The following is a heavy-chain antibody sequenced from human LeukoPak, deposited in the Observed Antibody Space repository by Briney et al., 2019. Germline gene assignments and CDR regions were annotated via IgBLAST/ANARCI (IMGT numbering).Heavy chain of an antibody. J-gene: IGHJ4*02. CDR1: GGSISSYY. D-gene: IGHD2-15*01. CDR2: VYYSGST. V-gene: IGHV4-59*12. Sequence: PSETLSLTCTVSGGSISSYYWSWIRQPPGKGLEWIGYVYYSGSTYYNPSLKSRVTMSVDTSKNQFSLKLSSVTAADTAVYYCARMGYCSGGSCYTPDYWGQGTLVTVSS. CDR3: ARMGYCSGGSCYTPDY.